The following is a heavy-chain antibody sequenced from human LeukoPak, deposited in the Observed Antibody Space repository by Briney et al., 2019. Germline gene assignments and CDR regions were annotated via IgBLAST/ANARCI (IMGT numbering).Heavy chain of an antibody. J-gene: IGHJ4*02. CDR1: GFTFSSYA. V-gene: IGHV3-23*01. Sequence: GGSLRLSCAASGFTFSSYAMSRVRQASGKGLEWVSGISGSGGSTYYADSVKGQFTISRDNSKNTLYLQMNNLRAEDTALYYCAKGRYDSSGPANTFDYWGQGTLVTVSS. CDR2: ISGSGGST. CDR3: AKGRYDSSGPANTFDY. D-gene: IGHD3-22*01.